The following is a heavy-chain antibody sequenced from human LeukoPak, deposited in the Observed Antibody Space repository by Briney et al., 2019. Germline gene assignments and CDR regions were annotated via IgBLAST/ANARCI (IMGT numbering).Heavy chain of an antibody. CDR1: GFTFGSFA. D-gene: IGHD5-18*01. Sequence: GGSLRLSCAASGFTFGSFAMSWVRQAPGKGLEWVSSISDFGGTTYYAVSVKGRFTISRDNAKNSLYLQMNSLRAEDTAVYYCARGTVAVGYNHENGDYWGQGTLVTVSS. CDR3: ARGTVAVGYNHENGDY. J-gene: IGHJ4*02. V-gene: IGHV3-23*01. CDR2: ISDFGGTT.